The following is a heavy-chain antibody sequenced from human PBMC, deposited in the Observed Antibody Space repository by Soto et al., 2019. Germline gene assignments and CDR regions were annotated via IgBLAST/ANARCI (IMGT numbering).Heavy chain of an antibody. Sequence: GGSLRLSCVGSGFDVTTNCMRWVRQAPGKGLECVSIVCTGGATHYADSVKGRFTISRDRSKNTVHLQMNNVRAEDTAVYYCVRDKRTISGIFPGYGGQGTQVTVSS. D-gene: IGHD1-1*01. V-gene: IGHV3-53*01. CDR1: GFDVTTNC. CDR2: VCTGGAT. J-gene: IGHJ4*02. CDR3: VRDKRTISGIFPGY.